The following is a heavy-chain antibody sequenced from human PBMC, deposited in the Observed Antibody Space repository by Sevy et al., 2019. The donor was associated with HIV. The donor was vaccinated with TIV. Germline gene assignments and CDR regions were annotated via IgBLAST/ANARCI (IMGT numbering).Heavy chain of an antibody. Sequence: ASVKVSCKASGYTFTSYDINWVRQATGQGLEWMGWMNPNSGNTGYAQKFQGRVTMTRNTSISTAYMELSSLRSEDTAVYYCARERGQLLPLGYWGQGTLVTVSS. CDR2: MNPNSGNT. V-gene: IGHV1-8*01. CDR1: GYTFTSYD. CDR3: ARERGQLLPLGY. J-gene: IGHJ4*02. D-gene: IGHD2-2*01.